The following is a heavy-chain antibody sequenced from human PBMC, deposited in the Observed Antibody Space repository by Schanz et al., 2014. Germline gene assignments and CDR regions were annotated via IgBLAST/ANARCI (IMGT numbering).Heavy chain of an antibody. CDR1: GFIFSDYY. CDR3: VRVSFADPRLYRGMDRDIDY. V-gene: IGHV3-11*04. J-gene: IGHJ4*02. D-gene: IGHD5-18*01. Sequence: QVQLVESGGGLVKPGGSLRLSCAASGFIFSDYYMAWIRQAPGKGPEYVSYISSGGTTTYHSDSMKGRFTISRDSAENSLYLQMNNLRAEDTAVYCCVRVSFADPRLYRGMDRDIDYWGQGTLVTVSS. CDR2: ISSGGTTT.